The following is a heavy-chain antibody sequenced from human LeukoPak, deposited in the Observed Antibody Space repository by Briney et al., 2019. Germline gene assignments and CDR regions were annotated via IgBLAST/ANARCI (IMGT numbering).Heavy chain of an antibody. CDR2: IYYSGST. CDR1: GGSISSGGYY. Sequence: SETLSLTCTVSGGSISSGGYYWSWIRQHPGKGLEWIGYIYYSGSTYYNPSLKSRVTISVDTSRNQFSLKLSSVTAADTAVYYCARDSMTSGCFDYWGQGTLVTVSS. J-gene: IGHJ4*02. CDR3: ARDSMTSGCFDY. D-gene: IGHD2-8*01. V-gene: IGHV4-31*03.